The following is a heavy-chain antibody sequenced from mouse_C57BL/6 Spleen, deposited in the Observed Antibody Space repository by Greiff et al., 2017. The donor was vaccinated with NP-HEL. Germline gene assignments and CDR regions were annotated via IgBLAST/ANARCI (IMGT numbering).Heavy chain of an antibody. CDR3: ARRDYGGRYFDY. Sequence: VQLQQPGAELVMPGASVKLSCKASGYTFTSYWMHWVKQRPGQGLEWIGEIDPSDSYTNYNQKFKGKSTLTVDKSSSTAYMQLSSLTSEDSAVYYCARRDYGGRYFDYWGQGTTLTVSS. V-gene: IGHV1-69*01. D-gene: IGHD2-4*01. CDR1: GYTFTSYW. CDR2: IDPSDSYT. J-gene: IGHJ2*01.